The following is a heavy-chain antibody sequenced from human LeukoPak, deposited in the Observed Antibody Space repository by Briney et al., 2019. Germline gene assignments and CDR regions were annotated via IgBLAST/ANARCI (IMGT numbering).Heavy chain of an antibody. CDR1: GGSISSGDYC. J-gene: IGHJ4*02. CDR2: IYDSGST. CDR3: ARGGNSFDY. Sequence: SQTLSLTCTVSGGSISSGDYCWSWIRQPPGKGLEWIGYIYDSGSTYYNPSLKSRVSISVDTSKNQFSLKLSSVTAADTAVYYCARGGNSFDYWGQGTLVSVSS. V-gene: IGHV4-30-4*01. D-gene: IGHD2-15*01.